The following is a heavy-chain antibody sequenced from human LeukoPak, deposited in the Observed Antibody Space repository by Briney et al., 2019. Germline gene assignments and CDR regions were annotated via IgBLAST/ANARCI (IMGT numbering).Heavy chain of an antibody. V-gene: IGHV3-11*04. D-gene: IGHD3-10*01. CDR1: GFTFSDYY. Sequence: PGGSLRLSCAASGFTFSDYYMSWIRQAPGKGLEWVSYISSSGVTIYYADSLKGRFTISSDNAKNSLYLQMNSLRAEDTAVYYCARDGYGDDAFDIWGQGTMVTVSS. CDR2: ISSSGVTI. J-gene: IGHJ3*02. CDR3: ARDGYGDDAFDI.